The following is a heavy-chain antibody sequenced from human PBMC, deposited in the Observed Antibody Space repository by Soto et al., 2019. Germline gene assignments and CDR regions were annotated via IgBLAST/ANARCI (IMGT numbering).Heavy chain of an antibody. J-gene: IGHJ4*02. CDR2: FDPKGGAA. V-gene: IGHV1-24*01. D-gene: IGHD3-10*01. Sequence: ASVKVSCKISGHTLTGSSIGWVRQAPGKGLEWMGGFDPKGGAAIYAQKWQGRVTVTEEQTTEPAYMELSGLKSDDTAVYYFPTATPLRGGMITSINFDFWGQGTLVTVSS. CDR3: PTATPLRGGMITSINFDF. CDR1: GHTLTGSS.